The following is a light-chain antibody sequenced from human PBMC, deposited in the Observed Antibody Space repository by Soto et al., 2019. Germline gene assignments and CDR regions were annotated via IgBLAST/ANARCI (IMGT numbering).Light chain of an antibody. Sequence: EIVLTQSPGTLSLSPGERATLSCRASQSVSSNLLAWYQEKPGQAPRLLIYGVSKRATGIPDRFSGSGSGTSFNPPISRLEAEDFAVYYCRQYGTSLGFPVGGGTKVDIK. CDR3: RQYGTSLGFP. CDR2: GVS. CDR1: QSVSSNL. J-gene: IGKJ4*01. V-gene: IGKV3-20*01.